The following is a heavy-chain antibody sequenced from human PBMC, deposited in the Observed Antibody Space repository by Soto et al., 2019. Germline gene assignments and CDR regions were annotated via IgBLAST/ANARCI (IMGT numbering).Heavy chain of an antibody. J-gene: IGHJ4*02. CDR2: INTDGSRT. V-gene: IGHV3-74*01. CDR3: ARTGRKFWSGRYYLDY. CDR1: GFNCNTYW. Sequence: GSLLLSCTPSGFNCNTYWMNWVRQAPGQGLVWLSLINTDGSRTNYADSVKCRFTISRDNSINTLYLQMDSLRVDDTAVYYCARTGRKFWSGRYYLDYWGQRTLVT. D-gene: IGHD3-3*01.